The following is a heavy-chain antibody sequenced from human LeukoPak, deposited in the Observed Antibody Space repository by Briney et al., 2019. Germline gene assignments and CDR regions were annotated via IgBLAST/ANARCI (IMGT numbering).Heavy chain of an antibody. V-gene: IGHV3-21*01. CDR3: ARGYQRPDY. J-gene: IGHJ4*02. D-gene: IGHD2-2*01. CDR2: ISSSSNNI. Sequence: GSLRLSCAASGFTFSTYTMNWVRQAPGKGLEWVSSISSSSNNINYADSVKGRFTISRDNAMNSVYLQMNSLRVEDTAVYYCARGYQRPDYWGQGTLITVSS. CDR1: GFTFSTYT.